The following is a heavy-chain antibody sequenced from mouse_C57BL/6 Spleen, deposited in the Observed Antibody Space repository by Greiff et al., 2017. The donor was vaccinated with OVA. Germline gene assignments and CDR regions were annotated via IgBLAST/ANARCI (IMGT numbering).Heavy chain of an antibody. CDR2: IHPNSGST. CDR1: GYTFTSYW. J-gene: IGHJ3*01. Sequence: QVQLQQPGAELVKPGASVKLSCKASGYTFTSYWMHWVKQRPGQGLEWIGMIHPNSGSTNYNEKFKSKATLTVDKSSSTAYMQLSSLTSEDSAVYYCASIYYDYDGGAWFAYWGQGTLVTVSA. V-gene: IGHV1-64*01. CDR3: ASIYYDYDGGAWFAY. D-gene: IGHD2-4*01.